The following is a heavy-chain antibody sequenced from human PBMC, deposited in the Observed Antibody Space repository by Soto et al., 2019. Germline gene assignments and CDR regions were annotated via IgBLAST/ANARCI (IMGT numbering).Heavy chain of an antibody. D-gene: IGHD6-25*01. V-gene: IGHV3-53*01. CDR2: IYSGGST. CDR3: VKQGGGRGGGYTYYFDV. J-gene: IGHJ4*02. Sequence: CLRLSCAAFGFTISRGYMRWVRQAPGNGLEWVSVIYSGGSTYYADCVKDRFAISRDNFKDTLYLQMNTLRAEDTAIYYCVKQGGGRGGGYTYYFDVWGQGTFVTVSS. CDR1: GFTISRGY.